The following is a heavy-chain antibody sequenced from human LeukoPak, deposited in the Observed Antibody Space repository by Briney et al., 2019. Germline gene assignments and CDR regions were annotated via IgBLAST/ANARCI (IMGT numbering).Heavy chain of an antibody. V-gene: IGHV3-7*05. D-gene: IGHD5-12*01. CDR3: AKGGGSADY. CDR2: IKQDGSEK. J-gene: IGHJ4*02. CDR1: GFTFSSYG. Sequence: GGSLRLSCAASGFTFSSYGMHWVRQAPGKGLEWVAIIKQDGSEKYYMDSVKGRFTISRDNAKNSLYLQMNSLRAEDTAVYYCAKGGGSADYWGQGTLVTVSS.